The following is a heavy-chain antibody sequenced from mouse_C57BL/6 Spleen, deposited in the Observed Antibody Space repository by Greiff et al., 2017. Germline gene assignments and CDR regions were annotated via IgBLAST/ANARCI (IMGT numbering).Heavy chain of an antibody. CDR1: GFNIKDYY. V-gene: IGHV14-1*01. D-gene: IGHD1-1*01. CDR2: IDPEDGDP. J-gene: IGHJ2*01. CDR3: TCPFNYGSSLFDF. Sequence: EVKLQESGAELVRPGASVKLSCPASGFNIKDYYMHWVKQRPEQGLEWIGRIDPEDGDPEYAPQFQGKATMTADTSSNTPYLQLSSLTSADTSVDYCTCPFNYGSSLFDFWGKGTTLTVSS.